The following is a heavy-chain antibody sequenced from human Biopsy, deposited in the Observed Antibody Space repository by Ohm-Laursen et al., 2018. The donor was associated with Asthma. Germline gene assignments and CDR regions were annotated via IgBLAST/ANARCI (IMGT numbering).Heavy chain of an antibody. CDR1: GDSISSYH. J-gene: IGHJ1*01. CDR2: VFYGGAT. V-gene: IGHV4-59*01. D-gene: IGHD4-23*01. Sequence: LSITCTVSGDSISSYHWSWIRQPPGKGLEWIGYVFYGGATNYNPSLKSRVTISVDTSKNQFFLRLSSVTAADTAVYYCARGVVYGGDSYAEYFQHWGQGTLVTVSS. CDR3: ARGVVYGGDSYAEYFQH.